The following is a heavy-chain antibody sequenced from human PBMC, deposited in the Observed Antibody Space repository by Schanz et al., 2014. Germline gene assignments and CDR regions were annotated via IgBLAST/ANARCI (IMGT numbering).Heavy chain of an antibody. CDR1: GFAFSSYS. J-gene: IGHJ1*01. V-gene: IGHV3-21*05. Sequence: VQMVESGGGVVQPGRSLRLSCAASGFAFSSYSMNWVRQAPGKGLEWVSYISGTTTYTNYADSVKGRFTISRDNSKNTLYLQMNTLRAEDTAVYYCASGVHVSSLQKGLQFWGRGTLVIVSS. CDR2: ISGTTTYT. D-gene: IGHD3-10*01. CDR3: ASGVHVSSLQKGLQF.